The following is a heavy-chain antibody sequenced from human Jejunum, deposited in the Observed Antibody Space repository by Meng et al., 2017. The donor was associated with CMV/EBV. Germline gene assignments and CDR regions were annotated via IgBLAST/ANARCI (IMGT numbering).Heavy chain of an antibody. CDR2: LIPVLNKA. Sequence: QVQLVQSGAEVKKPGSSVKVACKTSGGSFSTYTFSWVRQAPGQGLKWMGGLIPVLNKAKSAPRFQDRVTFTADETTTTAYMELSSLTFEDTAVYFCARGRGNQPLFDFWGQGTLVTVSS. CDR3: ARGRGNQPLFDF. V-gene: IGHV1-69*10. J-gene: IGHJ4*02. D-gene: IGHD2/OR15-2a*01. CDR1: GGSFSTYT.